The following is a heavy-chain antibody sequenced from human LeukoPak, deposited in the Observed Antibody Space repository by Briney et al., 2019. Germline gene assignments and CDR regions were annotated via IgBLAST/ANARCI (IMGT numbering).Heavy chain of an antibody. Sequence: SETLSLTCTVSGYPISSGYYWGWIRQPPGKGLEWIGSIYHSGSTYYNPSLKSRVTISVDTSKNQFSLKLSSVTAADTAVYYCARYYYDSTSEGYWGQGTLVTVSS. D-gene: IGHD3-22*01. CDR1: GYPISSGYY. CDR2: IYHSGST. J-gene: IGHJ4*02. V-gene: IGHV4-38-2*02. CDR3: ARYYYDSTSEGY.